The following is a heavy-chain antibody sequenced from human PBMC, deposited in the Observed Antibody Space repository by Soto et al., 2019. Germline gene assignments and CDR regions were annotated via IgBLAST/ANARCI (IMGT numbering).Heavy chain of an antibody. CDR2: IYHSGST. D-gene: IGHD3-10*01. CDR3: AAAQIYGSGSYYPAFDH. V-gene: IGHV4-30-2*01. J-gene: IGHJ4*02. CDR1: GGSISSGCYS. Sequence: TLSLSCAVSGGSISSGCYSWSWIRQPPGKVLEWIVYIYHSGSTYYNPSLKSRVTISVDRSKNQFSLKLSSVTAADTAVYYCAAAQIYGSGSYYPAFDHWAQGTLVTVSS.